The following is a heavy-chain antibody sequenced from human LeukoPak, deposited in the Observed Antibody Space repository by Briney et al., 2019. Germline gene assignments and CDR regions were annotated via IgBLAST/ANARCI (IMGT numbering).Heavy chain of an antibody. J-gene: IGHJ3*02. CDR1: GGSISSYY. V-gene: IGHV4-59*01. Sequence: PSETLSLTCTVSGGSISSYYWSWIRQPPGKGLEWIGYIYYSGSTNYNPSLKSRVTISVDTSKNQFSLKPSSVTAADTAVYYCARDGFRPPGARGLYGAFDIWGQGTMVTVSS. CDR2: IYYSGST. CDR3: ARDGFRPPGARGLYGAFDI. D-gene: IGHD2/OR15-2a*01.